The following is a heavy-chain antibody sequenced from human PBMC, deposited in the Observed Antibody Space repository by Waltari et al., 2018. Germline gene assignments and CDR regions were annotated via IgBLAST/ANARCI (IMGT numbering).Heavy chain of an antibody. D-gene: IGHD3-10*01. CDR2: TNGGGKVT. CDR3: ATRYGAGTLNF. V-gene: IGHV3-23*01. CDR1: GFDFSTHA. Sequence: EVQVLESGGGLVQPGGSLRLSCVVSGFDFSTHAVTWVRQAPGRGLEWVSLTNGGGKVTKLSDSAKGRFSISRDYSRNTLFLQMNRLTADDSGVYYCATRYGAGTLNFGGQGTLVSVSS. J-gene: IGHJ1*01.